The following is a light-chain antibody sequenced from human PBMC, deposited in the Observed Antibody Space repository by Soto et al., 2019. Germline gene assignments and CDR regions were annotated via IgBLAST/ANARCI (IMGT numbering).Light chain of an antibody. CDR2: DAS. J-gene: IGKJ4*01. CDR1: QSVSSN. Sequence: EIVLTQSPDTLSLSPGERATLSCRASQSVSSNLAWYQQKPGQAPRLLIYDASNRATGIPARFSGSGSGTDFTLTISSLEPEDFAVYYCQQRSNWPLTFGGGSKVDIK. V-gene: IGKV3-11*01. CDR3: QQRSNWPLT.